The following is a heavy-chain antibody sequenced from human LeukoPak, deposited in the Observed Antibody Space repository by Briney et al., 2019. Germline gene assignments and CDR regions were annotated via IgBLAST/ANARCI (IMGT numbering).Heavy chain of an antibody. CDR2: INPSGGST. CDR1: GYTFTSYY. D-gene: IGHD3-10*01. CDR3: ARGMVRGATIEASFDY. Sequence: ASVKVSCKASGYTFTSYYMLWVRQAPGQGLEWMGIINPSGGSTSYAQKFQGRVTMTRDTSTSTVYMELSSLRSADTAVYYCARGMVRGATIEASFDYWGQGTLVTVSS. J-gene: IGHJ4*02. V-gene: IGHV1-46*01.